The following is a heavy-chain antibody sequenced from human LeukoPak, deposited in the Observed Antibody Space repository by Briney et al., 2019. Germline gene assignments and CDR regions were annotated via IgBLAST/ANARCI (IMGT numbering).Heavy chain of an antibody. CDR3: ARDDYSNYIMDV. V-gene: IGHV1-18*01. CDR2: ISAYNGNT. J-gene: IGHJ6*02. D-gene: IGHD4-11*01. CDR1: GGTFSSYA. Sequence: ASVKVSCKASGGTFSSYAISWVRQAPGQGLEWMGWISAYNGNTNYAQKLQGRVTMTTDTSTSTAYMELRSLRSDDTAVYYCARDDYSNYIMDVWGQGTTVTVSS.